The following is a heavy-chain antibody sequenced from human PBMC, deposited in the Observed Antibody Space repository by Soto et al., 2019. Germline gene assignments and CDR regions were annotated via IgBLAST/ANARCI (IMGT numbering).Heavy chain of an antibody. CDR3: ARWDGDYYDSSGYYRNAEFDY. Sequence: QVQLVQSGAEVKKPGSSVKVSCKASGGTFSSYAISWVRQAPGQGLEWMGGIIPIFGTANYAQKFQGRVTITADESTSTAYMELSSLRSEDTAVYYCARWDGDYYDSSGYYRNAEFDYWGQGTLVTVSS. D-gene: IGHD3-22*01. CDR2: IIPIFGTA. CDR1: GGTFSSYA. J-gene: IGHJ4*02. V-gene: IGHV1-69*01.